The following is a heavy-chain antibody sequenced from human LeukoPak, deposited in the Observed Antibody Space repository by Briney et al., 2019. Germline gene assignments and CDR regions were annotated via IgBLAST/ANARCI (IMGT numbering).Heavy chain of an antibody. Sequence: SETLSLTCTVSSGSISTSNYYWGWVRQPPGKALEWIGSIYYSGSTYYNPSLKSRVTISVDTSKNQFSLKLSSVTAADTAVYYCARELTTVTTYSYFDYWGQGTLVTVSS. J-gene: IGHJ4*02. V-gene: IGHV4-39*07. CDR2: IYYSGST. CDR1: SGSISTSNYY. D-gene: IGHD4-17*01. CDR3: ARELTTVTTYSYFDY.